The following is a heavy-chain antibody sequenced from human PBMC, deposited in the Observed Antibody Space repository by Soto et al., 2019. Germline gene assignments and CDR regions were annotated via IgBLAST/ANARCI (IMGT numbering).Heavy chain of an antibody. Sequence: ASVKVSCKASGYTFTSYYMHWVRQAPGQGLEWMGIINPSGGSTSYAQKFQGRVTMTRDTSTSTVYMELSSLRSEDTAVYYFSRDGGYSYGLYYYYYYGMDVWGQGTTVTVSS. CDR1: GYTFTSYY. CDR2: INPSGGST. CDR3: SRDGGYSYGLYYYYYYGMDV. J-gene: IGHJ6*02. V-gene: IGHV1-46*01. D-gene: IGHD5-18*01.